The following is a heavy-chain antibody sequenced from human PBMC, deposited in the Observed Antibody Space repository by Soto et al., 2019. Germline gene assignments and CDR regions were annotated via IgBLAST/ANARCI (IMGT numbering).Heavy chain of an antibody. Sequence: QVQLVQSGAEVKKPGASVKVSCKASGYTFTSYDINWVRQATGQGLEWMGWMNPNSGNTGYPQKFQGRVTMTRNTLIXXAYMELSSLRSEDTAVYYCASDYPGIAVAGTALDPWGQGTLVTVSS. J-gene: IGHJ5*02. CDR2: MNPNSGNT. CDR3: ASDYPGIAVAGTALDP. CDR1: GYTFTSYD. D-gene: IGHD6-19*01. V-gene: IGHV1-8*01.